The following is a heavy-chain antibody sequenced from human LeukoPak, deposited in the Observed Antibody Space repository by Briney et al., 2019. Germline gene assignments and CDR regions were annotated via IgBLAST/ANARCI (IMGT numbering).Heavy chain of an antibody. CDR2: IYYSGST. CDR1: GGSISSYY. J-gene: IGHJ3*02. V-gene: IGHV4-59*01. CDR3: ARRNYDIFAFDI. D-gene: IGHD3-22*01. Sequence: SETLSLTRTVSGGSISSYYWSWTRQPPGKGLECIGYIYYSGSTNYNPSLKSRVTISIDTSKNQFSLKLSSVTAADTAVYYCARRNYDIFAFDIWGQGTMVSVSS.